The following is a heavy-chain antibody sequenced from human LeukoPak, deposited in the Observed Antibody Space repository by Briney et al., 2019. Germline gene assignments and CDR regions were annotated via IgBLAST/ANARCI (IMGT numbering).Heavy chain of an antibody. CDR2: ISGSGGST. D-gene: IGHD1-1*01. Sequence: GGSLRPSCAASGFTFSIYGMHWVRQAPGKGLEWVSAISGSGGSTYYADSVKGRFTISRDNSKKTLSLQMNSLRAEDTAVYYCAKNDGNLPYYYYYLDVWGKGTTVTVSS. CDR1: GFTFSIYG. CDR3: AKNDGNLPYYYYYLDV. J-gene: IGHJ6*03. V-gene: IGHV3-23*01.